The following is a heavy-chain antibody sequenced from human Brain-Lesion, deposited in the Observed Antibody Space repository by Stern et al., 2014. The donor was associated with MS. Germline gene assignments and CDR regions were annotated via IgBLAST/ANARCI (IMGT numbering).Heavy chain of an antibody. CDR2: IFNSGST. CDR1: GGSISSGGYY. D-gene: IGHD2-2*01. J-gene: IGHJ6*02. Sequence: VQLQESGPGLVKPSQTLSLSCTVSGGSISSGGYYWSWIRQPAGKGLEWIGRIFNSGSTSYNPSLKSRVTLSIDTSQKQFSLRMNSMTAADTAVYYCARGRVVPGFQYYATDVWGQGTTVIVSS. V-gene: IGHV4-61*02. CDR3: ARGRVVPGFQYYATDV.